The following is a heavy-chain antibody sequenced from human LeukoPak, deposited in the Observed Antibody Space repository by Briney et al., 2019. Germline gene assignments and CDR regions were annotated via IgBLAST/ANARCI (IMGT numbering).Heavy chain of an antibody. CDR2: IYYSGST. J-gene: IGHJ4*02. V-gene: IGHV4-39*01. CDR3: ARPSRDGYNYDFDY. D-gene: IGHD5-24*01. Sequence: PSETLSLTCTVSGCSISSSSYYWGWLRHPPGKGLEWIGSIYYSGSTYYNQSLKSRVTISVDTSKNQLSLKLSSVTAADTAVYYCARPSRDGYNYDFDYWGQGTLVTVSS. CDR1: GCSISSSSYY.